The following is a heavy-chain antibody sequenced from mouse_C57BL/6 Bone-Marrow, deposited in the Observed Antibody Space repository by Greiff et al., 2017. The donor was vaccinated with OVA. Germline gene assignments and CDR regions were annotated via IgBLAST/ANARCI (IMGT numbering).Heavy chain of an antibody. CDR1: GFSFNTYA. V-gene: IGHV10-1*01. J-gene: IGHJ4*01. Sequence: EVKVVESGGGLVQPKGSLKLSCAASGFSFNTYAMNWVRQAPGKGLEWVARIRSKSNNYATYYADSVKDRFTIARDDSESMLYLQMNNLKTEDTAMYYCVIPPKFSTTVVATENAMDYWGQGTSVTVSS. D-gene: IGHD1-1*01. CDR3: VIPPKFSTTVVATENAMDY. CDR2: IRSKSNNYAT.